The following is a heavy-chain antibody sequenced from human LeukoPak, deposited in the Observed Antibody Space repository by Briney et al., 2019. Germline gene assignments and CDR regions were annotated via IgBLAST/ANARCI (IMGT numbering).Heavy chain of an antibody. V-gene: IGHV3-72*01. CDR3: SSRVGQDYHIDG. Sequence: PGGSLRLSCAASGFTVSDHNMGGVRQAPGEGLGWGGLTRNKLNSYTTDYAASVKGTFTICRDESNNSRYVQMKSLKTESTAVYYFSSRVGQDYHIDGWGKGTTVIVSS. CDR1: GFTVSDHN. J-gene: IGHJ6*03. CDR2: TRNKLNSYTT. D-gene: IGHD2-15*01.